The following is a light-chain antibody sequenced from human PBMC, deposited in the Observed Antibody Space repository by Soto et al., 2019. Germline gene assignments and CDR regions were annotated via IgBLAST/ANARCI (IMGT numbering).Light chain of an antibody. V-gene: IGLV2-8*01. CDR1: NSDVGGYNY. CDR3: SSYAGSNSYV. Sequence: QSALTQPPSASGSPGQSVTISCTGTNSDVGGYNYDSWYQQHPGKAPKLMIYEVSKRPSGVPDRFSGSKSGNTASLTVSGLQAEDEADYYCSSYAGSNSYVFGAGTKLTVL. CDR2: EVS. J-gene: IGLJ1*01.